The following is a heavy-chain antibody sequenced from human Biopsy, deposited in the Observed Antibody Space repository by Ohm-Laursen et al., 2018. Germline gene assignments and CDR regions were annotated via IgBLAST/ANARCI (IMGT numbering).Heavy chain of an antibody. CDR1: DGSISNIINY. J-gene: IGHJ4*02. CDR2: IYHTGIT. CDR3: ARHSFGSGRDF. Sequence: GTLSLTCTVTDGSISNIINYWGWIRQPLGKGLEWLGSIYHTGITDYNPSLKRRVTISVDTSNNQSSLKLSSLTAADTAVYYCARHSFGSGRDFWGQGTLVTVSS. V-gene: IGHV4-39*01. D-gene: IGHD3-10*01.